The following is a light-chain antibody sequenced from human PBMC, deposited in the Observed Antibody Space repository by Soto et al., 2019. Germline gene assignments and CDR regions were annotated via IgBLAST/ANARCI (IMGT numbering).Light chain of an antibody. Sequence: QSVLTQPRSASGCPGQSATLSCTGTSSDVGAYIFVSWYQQHPGKAPKLMVYDVNRRPPGVPDRFFGSKSGNTASLTVSGLQAEDEADYYCSSYTTSSNYVFGSGTKVTV. CDR2: DVN. CDR1: SSDVGAYIF. J-gene: IGLJ1*01. V-gene: IGLV2-8*01. CDR3: SSYTTSSNYV.